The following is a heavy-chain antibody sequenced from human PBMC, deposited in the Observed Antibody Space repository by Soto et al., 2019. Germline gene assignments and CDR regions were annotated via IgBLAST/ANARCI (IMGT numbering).Heavy chain of an antibody. Sequence: QVQLQESGPGLVKPSETLSLTCTVSGGSISSYYWSWIRQPPGKGLEWIGYIYYSGSTNYNPSLKSRLTISVDTSKNQFSLKLSSVTAADTAVYYCARGADYYDTRNYGMDVWGQGTTVTVSS. CDR1: GGSISSYY. CDR2: IYYSGST. V-gene: IGHV4-59*01. D-gene: IGHD3-22*01. CDR3: ARGADYYDTRNYGMDV. J-gene: IGHJ6*02.